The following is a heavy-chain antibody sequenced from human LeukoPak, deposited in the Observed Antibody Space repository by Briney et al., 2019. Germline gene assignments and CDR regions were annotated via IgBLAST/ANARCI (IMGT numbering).Heavy chain of an antibody. Sequence: GGSLRLSCAASGFTFSSSAMSWVRKAPGKGLEWVSAISNNGGYTYYADSVQGRFTISRDNSKSTLCLQMNSLRAEDTAVYYCAKQLGYCSDGSCYFPYWGQGTLVTVSS. CDR1: GFTFSSSA. J-gene: IGHJ4*02. CDR2: ISNNGGYT. CDR3: AKQLGYCSDGSCYFPY. D-gene: IGHD2-15*01. V-gene: IGHV3-23*01.